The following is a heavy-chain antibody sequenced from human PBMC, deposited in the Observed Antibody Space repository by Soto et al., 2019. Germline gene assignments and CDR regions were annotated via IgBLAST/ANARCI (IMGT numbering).Heavy chain of an antibody. V-gene: IGHV3-48*02. CDR1: GFTFSSYS. J-gene: IGHJ4*02. CDR2: ISSSSSTI. D-gene: IGHD3-22*01. CDR3: ARDHDDSSGYYPQGGKTFDY. Sequence: GGSLRLSCAASGFTFSSYSMNWVRQAPGKGLEWVSYISSSSSTIYYADSVKGRFTISRDNAKNSLYLQMNSLRDEDTAVYYCARDHDDSSGYYPQGGKTFDYWGQGTLVTVSS.